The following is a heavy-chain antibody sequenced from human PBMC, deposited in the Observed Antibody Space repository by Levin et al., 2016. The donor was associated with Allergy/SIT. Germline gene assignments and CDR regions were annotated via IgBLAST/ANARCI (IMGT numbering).Heavy chain of an antibody. CDR2: IYTSGNT. V-gene: IGHV4-4*07. CDR3: ARSWSFSTSSNWFDP. Sequence: GSLRLSCTVSGGSISSYYWSWIRQPAGKGLEWIGRIYTSGNTKYSSSLNSRATISLDASKNQFSLHLTSVTAADTALYYCARSWSFSTSSNWFDPWGQGILVTVSS. CDR1: GGSISSYY. J-gene: IGHJ5*02. D-gene: IGHD6-6*01.